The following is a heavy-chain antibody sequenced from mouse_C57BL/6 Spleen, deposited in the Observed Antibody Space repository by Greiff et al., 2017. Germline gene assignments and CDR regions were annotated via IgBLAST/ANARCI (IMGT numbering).Heavy chain of an antibody. D-gene: IGHD1-1*01. CDR1: GYTFTSYW. V-gene: IGHV1-55*01. CDR2: IYPGSGST. CDR3: ASYYYGSSYWLAY. Sequence: QVQLQQPGAELVKPGASVKMSCKASGYTFTSYWITWVKQRPGQGLEWIGDIYPGSGSTNYNEKFKSKATLTVDTSSSTAYMQLSSLTSEDSAVYYCASYYYGSSYWLAYWGQGTLVTVSA. J-gene: IGHJ3*01.